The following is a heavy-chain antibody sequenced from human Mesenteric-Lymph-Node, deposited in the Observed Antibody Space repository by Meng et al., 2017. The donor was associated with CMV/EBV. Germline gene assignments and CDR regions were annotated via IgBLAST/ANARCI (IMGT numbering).Heavy chain of an antibody. Sequence: LSCSASGFTFSSFWMHWVRQAPGKVLEWVSAISGSGGSTYYADSVKGRFTISRDNSKNTLYLQMNSLRAEDTAVYYCAKDQLSGFDPWGQGTLVTVSS. J-gene: IGHJ5*02. V-gene: IGHV3-23*01. CDR2: ISGSGGST. CDR1: GFTFSSFW. CDR3: AKDQLSGFDP.